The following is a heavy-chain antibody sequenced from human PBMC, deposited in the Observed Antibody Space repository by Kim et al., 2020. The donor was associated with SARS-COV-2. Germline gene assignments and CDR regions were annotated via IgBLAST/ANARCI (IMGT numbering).Heavy chain of an antibody. V-gene: IGHV4-34*01. Sequence: YNPSLKSRVTISVNTSKTQFAMKLSSVTAAETAVYYCARALRGGHVGFDYWGQGTLVTVSS. D-gene: IGHD3-10*01. CDR3: ARALRGGHVGFDY. J-gene: IGHJ4*02.